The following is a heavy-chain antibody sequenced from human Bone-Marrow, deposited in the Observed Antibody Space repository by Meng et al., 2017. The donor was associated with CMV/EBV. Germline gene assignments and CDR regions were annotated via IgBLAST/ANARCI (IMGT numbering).Heavy chain of an antibody. J-gene: IGHJ4*02. D-gene: IGHD2-8*01. CDR1: GYTFTSYD. CDR3: ARVARYCTNTDNCFDY. CDR2: ISAYNGNA. Sequence: ASVKVSCKASGYTFTSYDINWVRQATGQGLEWMGWISAYNGNADYAQKLQGRVTMTTDTSTTTAYMELRSLRSDDTAMYYCARVARYCTNTDNCFDYWGQGTLVTVSS. V-gene: IGHV1-18*01.